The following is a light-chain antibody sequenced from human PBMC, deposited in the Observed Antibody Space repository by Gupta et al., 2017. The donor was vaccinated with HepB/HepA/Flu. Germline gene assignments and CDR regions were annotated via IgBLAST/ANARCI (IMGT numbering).Light chain of an antibody. CDR3: QRRRGWRIT. CDR2: DAS. J-gene: IGKJ5*01. CDR1: QYVNIY. Sequence: EIVLTQSPGTLSLSPGERATLSCRASQYVNIYLAWYQQKPGQAPRLLIYDASNRATGIPARFSGSGSGTDFTLTISSLDPEDFAVYYCQRRRGWRITFGPGTLLEIK. V-gene: IGKV3-11*01.